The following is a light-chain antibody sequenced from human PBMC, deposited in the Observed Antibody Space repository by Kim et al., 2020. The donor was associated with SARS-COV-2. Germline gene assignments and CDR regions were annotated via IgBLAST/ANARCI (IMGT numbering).Light chain of an antibody. J-gene: IGKJ1*01. CDR1: QSILSY. Sequence: DIQMTQSPSSLSASVGDRVTITCRASQSILSYLNWYQHKPGEAPKLLIYAAFGLQSGVPSRFSGSGSGTDFTLTISSLQPEYFATYLCQQTYTNPWTFAQGTKVDIK. CDR3: QQTYTNPWT. V-gene: IGKV1-39*01. CDR2: AAF.